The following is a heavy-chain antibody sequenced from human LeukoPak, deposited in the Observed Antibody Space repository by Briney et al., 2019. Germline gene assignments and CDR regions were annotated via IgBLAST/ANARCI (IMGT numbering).Heavy chain of an antibody. CDR1: GDSITSTYY. D-gene: IGHD1-26*01. Sequence: PSETLSLTCNVSGDSITSTYYWGWIRQPPGKGLEWIGYIYYSGSTNYNPSLKSRVTISVDTSKNQFSLKLSSVTAADTAVYYCARRGAFTYSGSYYVWFDPWGQGTLVTVSS. CDR2: IYYSGST. CDR3: ARRGAFTYSGSYYVWFDP. J-gene: IGHJ5*02. V-gene: IGHV4-59*08.